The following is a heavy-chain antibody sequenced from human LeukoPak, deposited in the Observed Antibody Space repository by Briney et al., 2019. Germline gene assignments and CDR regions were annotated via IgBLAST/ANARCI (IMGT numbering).Heavy chain of an antibody. CDR1: GITFSSYA. Sequence: HPEGSLRLSCAASGITFSSYAMSWVRQAPGKGLEWVSGVSGNGVGTYYADSVKGRFTISRDNSKNTLYLQMNSLRAEDTAIYYCAKGIRSLAGIFDYWGQGTLVTASS. V-gene: IGHV3-23*01. CDR3: AKGIRSLAGIFDY. J-gene: IGHJ4*02. D-gene: IGHD6-19*01. CDR2: VSGNGVGT.